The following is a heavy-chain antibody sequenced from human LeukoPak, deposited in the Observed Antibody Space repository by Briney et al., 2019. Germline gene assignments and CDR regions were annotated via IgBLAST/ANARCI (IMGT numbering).Heavy chain of an antibody. V-gene: IGHV4-34*01. J-gene: IGHJ4*02. Sequence: SETLSLTCAVYDESFSGYYWSWIRQPPGKGLEWIGEINHSGSINYNPSLKSRVTISLDTSKSQFSLRLSSVTAADTAVYYCAREGGPYRPLDYSGQGTLVTVAS. CDR3: AREGGPYRPLDY. CDR2: INHSGSI. CDR1: DESFSGYY.